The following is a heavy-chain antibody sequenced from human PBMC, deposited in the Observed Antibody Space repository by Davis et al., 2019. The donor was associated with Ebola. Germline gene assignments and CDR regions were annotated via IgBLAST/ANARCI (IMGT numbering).Heavy chain of an antibody. J-gene: IGHJ3*01. Sequence: PSETLSLTCAVSGYFIGTGYYWGWIRQSPGKGLEWIGSTHYSGRTNYNPSLSSRVTISVDTSKNQLSLKVTSVTAGDTAVYYCARDGLWEQLHSFDVWGLGAMVTVSS. CDR3: ARDGLWEQLHSFDV. V-gene: IGHV4-38-2*02. D-gene: IGHD1/OR15-1a*01. CDR1: GYFIGTGYY. CDR2: THYSGRT.